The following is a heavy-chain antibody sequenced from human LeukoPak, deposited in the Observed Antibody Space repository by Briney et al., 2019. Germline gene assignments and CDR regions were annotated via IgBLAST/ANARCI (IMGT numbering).Heavy chain of an antibody. Sequence: SETLSLTCTVSGGSISSGDYYWSWIRQPPGKGLEWIGYIYYSGSTYYNPSLKSRATISVDTSKNQFSLKLSSVTAADTAVYYCGRGPRFDYWGQGTLVTVSS. CDR2: IYYSGST. CDR3: GRGPRFDY. V-gene: IGHV4-30-4*01. CDR1: GGSISSGDYY. J-gene: IGHJ4*02.